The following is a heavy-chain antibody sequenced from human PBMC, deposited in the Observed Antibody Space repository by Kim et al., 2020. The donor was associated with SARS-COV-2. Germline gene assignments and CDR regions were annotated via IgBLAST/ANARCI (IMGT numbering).Heavy chain of an antibody. CDR2: INSDGSST. CDR1: GFTFSSYW. D-gene: IGHD4-4*01. Sequence: GGSLRLSCAASGFTFSSYWMHWVRQAPGKGLVWVSRINSDGSSTSYADSVKGRFTISRDNAKNTLYLQMNSLRAEDTAVYYCASPSGATVTPTDYYYYGMDVWGQGTPVTVSS. V-gene: IGHV3-74*01. CDR3: ASPSGATVTPTDYYYYGMDV. J-gene: IGHJ6*02.